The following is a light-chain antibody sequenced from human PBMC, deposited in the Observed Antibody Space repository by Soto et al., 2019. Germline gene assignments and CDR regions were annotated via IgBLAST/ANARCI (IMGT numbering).Light chain of an antibody. Sequence: QSVLTQAPSVSGAPGRSVTISCSGGTSNIGRNSVNWYQQFPGTAHKLFIYMNDRRPSGVPDRFSAFRSGASASLAVSGLQSEDGATYYCAAWDDNLNMVFGGGTKVTVL. CDR3: AAWDDNLNMV. CDR2: MND. CDR1: TSNIGRNS. J-gene: IGLJ2*01. V-gene: IGLV1-44*01.